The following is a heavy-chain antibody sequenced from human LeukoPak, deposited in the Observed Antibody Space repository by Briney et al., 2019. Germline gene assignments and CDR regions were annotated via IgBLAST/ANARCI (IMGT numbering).Heavy chain of an antibody. CDR2: IRYDGSNE. D-gene: IGHD5-24*01. CDR3: ARSRYNLDY. Sequence: GRSLRLSCAASGFTFSSYDMHWVRQALGKGPEWVAIIRYDGSNENYADSVKGRFTISRDNSKKTLYLQMNSLRAEDTAVYYCARSRYNLDYWGQGTLVTVSS. V-gene: IGHV3-33*01. CDR1: GFTFSSYD. J-gene: IGHJ4*02.